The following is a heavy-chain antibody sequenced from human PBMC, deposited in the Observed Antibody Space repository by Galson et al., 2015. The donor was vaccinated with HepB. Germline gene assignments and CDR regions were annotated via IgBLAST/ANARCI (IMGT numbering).Heavy chain of an antibody. D-gene: IGHD2-15*01. CDR2: IYYSGST. J-gene: IGHJ4*02. CDR3: ANGYCSGGSCYPGV. CDR1: GGSITSGGYY. Sequence: TLSLTCTVSGGSITSGGYYWSWIRQHPGKGLEWIGYIYYSGSTYSNPSLKSRVTISIVTSKNQFSLKLTSVTAADTAKYYCANGYCSGGSCYPGVWGQGTMVTVSS. V-gene: IGHV4-31*03.